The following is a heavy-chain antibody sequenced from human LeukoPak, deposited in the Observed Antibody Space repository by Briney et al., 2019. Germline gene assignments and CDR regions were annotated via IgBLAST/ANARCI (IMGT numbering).Heavy chain of an antibody. CDR1: GFTFRSYA. CDR3: AKGSGSRAYTCFDS. D-gene: IGHD6-25*01. Sequence: GGSLRLSCAASGFTFRSYAMSWIRQAPGKGLEWVSSISGSGGSSYYADSVKGRFSISRDNSNNTVYLQMNSLGVDDAAVYFCAKGSGSRAYTCFDSWGQGTLITVSS. CDR2: ISGSGGSS. J-gene: IGHJ5*01. V-gene: IGHV3-23*01.